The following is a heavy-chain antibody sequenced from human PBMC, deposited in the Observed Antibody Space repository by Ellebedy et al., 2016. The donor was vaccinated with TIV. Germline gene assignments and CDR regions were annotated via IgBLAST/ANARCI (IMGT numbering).Heavy chain of an antibody. J-gene: IGHJ4*02. CDR3: ARHSTWNAPTFDS. CDR2: MYTSGST. D-gene: IGHD1-1*01. V-gene: IGHV4-4*07. CDR1: GGSISSHY. Sequence: SETLSLTCTVSGGSISSHYWSWIRQPAGKGLEWIGRMYTSGSTNYNPSLKSRVTMSEDTSKNQFSLELSSVTAADTAVYYCARHSTWNAPTFDSWGQGTLVSVSS.